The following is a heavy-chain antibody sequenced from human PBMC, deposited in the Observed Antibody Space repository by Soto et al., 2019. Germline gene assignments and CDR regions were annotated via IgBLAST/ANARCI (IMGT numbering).Heavy chain of an antibody. CDR3: ARVGYCSGGSCYEDYYYYMDV. CDR1: GFTFSSYG. D-gene: IGHD2-15*01. V-gene: IGHV3-33*01. Sequence: GGSLRLSCAASGFTFSSYGMHWVRQAPGKGLEWVAVIWYDGSNKYYADSVKGRFTISRDNSKNTLYLQMNSLRAEDTAVYYCARVGYCSGGSCYEDYYYYMDVWGKGATVTVSS. CDR2: IWYDGSNK. J-gene: IGHJ6*03.